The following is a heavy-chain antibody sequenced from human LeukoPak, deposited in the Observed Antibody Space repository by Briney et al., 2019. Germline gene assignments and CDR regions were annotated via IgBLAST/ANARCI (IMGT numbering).Heavy chain of an antibody. CDR1: GYTFTSYY. V-gene: IGHV1-46*01. CDR3: ARGGGDYDFWSGYHSGQDAFDI. Sequence: GASVKVSCKASGYTFTSYYMHWVRQAPGQGLEWMGIINPSGGSTSYAQKFQGRVTMTRDTSTSTVYMELSSLRSEDTAVYYCARGGGDYDFWSGYHSGQDAFDIWGQGTMVTVSS. CDR2: INPSGGST. J-gene: IGHJ3*02. D-gene: IGHD3-3*01.